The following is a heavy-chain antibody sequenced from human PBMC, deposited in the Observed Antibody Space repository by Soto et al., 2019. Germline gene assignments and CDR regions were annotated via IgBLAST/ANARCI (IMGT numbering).Heavy chain of an antibody. J-gene: IGHJ4*02. CDR2: IYYSGST. Sequence: QVQLQESGPGLVKPSETLSLTCTVSGGSISSYYWSLIRQPPGKGLEWIGYIYYSGSTNYNPSLKSRVTISVDTSKNQFSLTLSSVTAADTAVYYCARDNGYSYGYTLDHWGQGTLVTVSS. D-gene: IGHD5-18*01. V-gene: IGHV4-59*01. CDR3: ARDNGYSYGYTLDH. CDR1: GGSISSYY.